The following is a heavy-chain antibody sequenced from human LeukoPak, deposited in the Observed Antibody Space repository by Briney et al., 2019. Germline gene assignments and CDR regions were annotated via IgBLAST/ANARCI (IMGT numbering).Heavy chain of an antibody. J-gene: IGHJ3*02. V-gene: IGHV3-48*01. CDR3: ARGYSRAAFDI. CDR1: GFTFSSYL. CDR2: ISSTGGTI. D-gene: IGHD2-15*01. Sequence: PGRSLRLSCAASGFTFSSYLMNWVRQAPGKGLEWVSFISSTGGTIYYADSVKGRFTVSRDNGKNSLLLQMNSLRAEDTALYYCARGYSRAAFDIWGQGTVVAVSS.